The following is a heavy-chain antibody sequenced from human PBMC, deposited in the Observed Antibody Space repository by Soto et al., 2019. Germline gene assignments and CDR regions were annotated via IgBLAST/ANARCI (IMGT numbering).Heavy chain of an antibody. CDR1: GFTFRNYG. CDR3: ARPLWRDDYNWGYFDL. CDR2: IGIGSSTK. Sequence: PGGSLRLSCAASGFTFRNYGMNWVRQAPGKGLEWVSYIGIGSSTKYYADSVKGRFTISRDNSKNSLYLQMNSLRTEDTAVYYCARPLWRDDYNWGYFDLWGRGTLVTVS. V-gene: IGHV3-48*01. D-gene: IGHD4-4*01. J-gene: IGHJ2*01.